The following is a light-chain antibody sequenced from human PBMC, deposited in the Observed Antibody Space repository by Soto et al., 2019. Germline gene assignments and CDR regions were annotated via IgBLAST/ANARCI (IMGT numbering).Light chain of an antibody. Sequence: AIRMTQSPSSFSASTGDRVTITCRASQGISSYLAWYQQKPGKAPKLLIYAASTLQSGVPSRFSGSGSGTDFTFTVSCLQSEDFATYYCQRYYSYPITFGQGTRLEIK. V-gene: IGKV1-8*01. J-gene: IGKJ5*01. CDR3: QRYYSYPIT. CDR1: QGISSY. CDR2: AAS.